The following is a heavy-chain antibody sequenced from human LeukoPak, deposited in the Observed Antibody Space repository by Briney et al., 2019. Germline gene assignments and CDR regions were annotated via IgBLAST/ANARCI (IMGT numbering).Heavy chain of an antibody. Sequence: GESLKISCKGSGYSFTSYWIGWVRQMPGKGLEWMGIIYPGDSDTRYSPSFQGQVTTSADKSISTAYLQWSSLQASDTAMYYCARVRRGYDFWSGYFVFDYWGQGTLVTVSS. V-gene: IGHV5-51*01. CDR2: IYPGDSDT. CDR1: GYSFTSYW. D-gene: IGHD3-3*01. J-gene: IGHJ4*02. CDR3: ARVRRGYDFWSGYFVFDY.